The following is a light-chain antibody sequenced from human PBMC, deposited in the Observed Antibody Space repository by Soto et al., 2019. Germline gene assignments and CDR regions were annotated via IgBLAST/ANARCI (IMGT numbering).Light chain of an antibody. J-gene: IGLJ3*02. Sequence: QSALTQSPSASGSPGQSVTISCTGTSSDVGVHNYVSWYQHHPGKAPKLIIYEVSKRPSGVPDRFSGSKSGNTASLTVSGLQAEDEAVYYCSSTAGNNNLVFGGGTKLTVL. CDR2: EVS. CDR3: SSTAGNNNLV. V-gene: IGLV2-8*01. CDR1: SSDVGVHNY.